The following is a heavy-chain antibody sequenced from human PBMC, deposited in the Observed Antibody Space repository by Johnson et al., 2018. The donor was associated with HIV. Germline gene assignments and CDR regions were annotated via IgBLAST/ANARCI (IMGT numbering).Heavy chain of an antibody. D-gene: IGHD6-6*01. J-gene: IGHJ3*01. CDR1: GFTFSDYS. CDR2: ISYDGSNK. CDR3: ARGLGSSSHERSWGGFDL. V-gene: IGHV3-30-3*01. Sequence: QVQLVESGGGLVKPGGSLRVSCAASGFTFSDYSMSWIRQAPGKGLEWVAVISYDGSNKYYADSVKGRFSISRDNSKNTLYLQMNSLRTEDTTVYYCARGLGSSSHERSWGGFDLWGQGTMVAVSS.